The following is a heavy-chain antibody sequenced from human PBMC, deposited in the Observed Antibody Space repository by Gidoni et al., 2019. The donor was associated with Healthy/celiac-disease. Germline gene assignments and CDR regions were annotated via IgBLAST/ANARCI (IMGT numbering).Heavy chain of an antibody. J-gene: IGHJ4*02. CDR2: LYPGDSDT. Sequence: EVQLVQSGAEVKKPAEPRKISDRGSGYSFTSHWIGSVRQMPGKGLAWMGILYPGDSDTRYSPSFQRQVTISADKSISTAYLQWSSLKASDTAIYYCARHVRTGTTLGIFDYWGQGTLVTVSS. D-gene: IGHD1-1*01. CDR1: GYSFTSHW. V-gene: IGHV5-51*01. CDR3: ARHVRTGTTLGIFDY.